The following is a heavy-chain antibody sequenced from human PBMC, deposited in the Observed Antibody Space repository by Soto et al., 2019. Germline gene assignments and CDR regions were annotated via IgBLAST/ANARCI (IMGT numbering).Heavy chain of an antibody. CDR3: ASPKTKIYSAFDT. CDR2: MSPDGSDT. CDR1: GFTFTSHW. Sequence: EVQLVESGGGLVQPGGSLRLSCAASGFTFTSHWLHWVRQAPGEGLVWVARMSPDGSDTKYADSVKGRFTISRDNAKSTMYLDINSLRAEDTGVYYGASPKTKIYSAFDTWGQGTMVTVSS. V-gene: IGHV3-74*03. D-gene: IGHD2-15*01. J-gene: IGHJ3*02.